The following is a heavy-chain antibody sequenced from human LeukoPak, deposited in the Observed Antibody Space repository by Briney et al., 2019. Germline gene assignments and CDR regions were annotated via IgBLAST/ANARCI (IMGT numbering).Heavy chain of an antibody. Sequence: PGGSLRLSCAASGFTFSSYEMNWVRQAPGKGLEWVSYISSSGSTRYYADSVKGRFTISRDNAKNSLYLQMNSLRAEDTSLYYCAREISRGWALDYWGQGTLVTVSS. V-gene: IGHV3-48*03. J-gene: IGHJ4*02. D-gene: IGHD6-19*01. CDR2: ISSSGSTR. CDR3: AREISRGWALDY. CDR1: GFTFSSYE.